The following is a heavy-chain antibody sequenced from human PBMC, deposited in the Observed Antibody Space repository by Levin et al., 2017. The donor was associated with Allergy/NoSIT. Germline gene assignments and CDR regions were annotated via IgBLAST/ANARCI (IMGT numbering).Heavy chain of an antibody. CDR2: ISSSGSTI. Sequence: GGSLRLSCAASGFTFSDYYMSWIRQAPGKGLEWVSYISSSGSTIYYADSVKGRFTISRDNAKNSLYLQMNSLRAEDTAVYYCARVTGVINWNYEDPDAFDIWGQGTMVTVSS. J-gene: IGHJ3*02. CDR1: GFTFSDYY. D-gene: IGHD1-7*01. V-gene: IGHV3-11*01. CDR3: ARVTGVINWNYEDPDAFDI.